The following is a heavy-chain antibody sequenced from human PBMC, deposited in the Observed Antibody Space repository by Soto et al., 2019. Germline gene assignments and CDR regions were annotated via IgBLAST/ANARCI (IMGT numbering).Heavy chain of an antibody. CDR1: CFTFSSYS. J-gene: IGHJ4*02. Sequence: GGPLRSSFAASCFTFSSYSMTWVPRVPGKGLEWVSGFRTSGDGGTTYYADSVKGRFTISRDNSKNMLFLQMNSLRAEDTAIYYCAKKVNSGPGSQYFDYWGQGTLVTVSS. D-gene: IGHD3-10*01. CDR3: AKKVNSGPGSQYFDY. V-gene: IGHV3-23*01. CDR2: FRTSGDGGTT.